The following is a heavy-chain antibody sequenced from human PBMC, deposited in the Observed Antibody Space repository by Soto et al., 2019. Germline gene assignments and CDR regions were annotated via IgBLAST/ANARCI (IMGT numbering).Heavy chain of an antibody. CDR1: GFTFSSYS. V-gene: IGHV3-48*02. D-gene: IGHD2-2*01. CDR2: ISSSSSTI. Sequence: EVQLVESGGGLVQPGGSLRLSCAASGFTFSSYSMNWVRQAPGKGLEWVSYISSSSSTIYYADSVKGRFTISRDNAKNSLYLQMNSLRDEDTAVCYCARDSVCSSTSCYLNWFDPWGQGTLVTVSS. CDR3: ARDSVCSSTSCYLNWFDP. J-gene: IGHJ5*02.